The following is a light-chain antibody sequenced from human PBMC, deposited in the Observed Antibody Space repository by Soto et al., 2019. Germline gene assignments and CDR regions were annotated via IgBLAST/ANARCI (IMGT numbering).Light chain of an antibody. CDR3: SSYAGGNVVV. V-gene: IGLV2-8*01. CDR2: DVS. J-gene: IGLJ2*01. Sequence: QSALTQPPSASGSPGQSVTISCTGTSSDVGGYTYVCWYQQYPGKAPKLMIYDVSKRPSGVADRFAGSKLGNTASLTVSGLQAEDEADYYCSSYAGGNVVVFGGGTKLTVL. CDR1: SSDVGGYTY.